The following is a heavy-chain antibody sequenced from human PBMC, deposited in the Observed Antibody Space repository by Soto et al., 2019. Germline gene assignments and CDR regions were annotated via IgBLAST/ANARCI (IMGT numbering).Heavy chain of an antibody. CDR1: GYTFTSYY. CDR2: INPSGGST. CDR3: ARDEYDYVWGSYRPQTAYYYGMDV. J-gene: IGHJ6*02. D-gene: IGHD3-16*02. Sequence: ASVKVSGKASGYTFTSYYMHWVRQAPGQGLEWMGIINPSGGSTSYAQKFQGRATMTRDTSTSTVYMELSSLRSEDTAVYYCARDEYDYVWGSYRPQTAYYYGMDVWGQGTTVTVSS. V-gene: IGHV1-46*01.